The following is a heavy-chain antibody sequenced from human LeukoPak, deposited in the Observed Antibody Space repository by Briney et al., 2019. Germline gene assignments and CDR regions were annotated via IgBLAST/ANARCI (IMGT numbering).Heavy chain of an antibody. D-gene: IGHD3-3*01. J-gene: IGHJ4*02. CDR1: GFTFTSYA. CDR3: AKGAQYDFWTGYTLEYFDV. Sequence: GGSLRLSCAASGFTFTSYAMNWVRQAPGKGLEWVSFISASGSSTHYADSVKGRFTISRENSNNTLYLQINSLRAEDTAAYYCAKGAQYDFWTGYTLEYFDVWGKGTLVTVSS. CDR2: ISASGSST. V-gene: IGHV3-23*01.